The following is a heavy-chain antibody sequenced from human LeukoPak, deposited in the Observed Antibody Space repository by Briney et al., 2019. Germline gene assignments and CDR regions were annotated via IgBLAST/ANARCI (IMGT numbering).Heavy chain of an antibody. J-gene: IGHJ4*02. CDR1: GFTMSDYY. Sequence: TGGSLRLSCAASGFTMSDYYITWVRQAPGKGLEWVSGIYKSGNTFYADSVKGRFTISRDNSKNVVYLQMFGLRGEDTAVYYCARSTAYWGQGTLVTVSS. CDR2: IYKSGNT. CDR3: ARSTAY. V-gene: IGHV3-53*01.